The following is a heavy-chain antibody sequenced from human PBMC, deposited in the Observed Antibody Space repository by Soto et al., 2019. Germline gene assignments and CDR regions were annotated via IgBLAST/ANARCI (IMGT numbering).Heavy chain of an antibody. D-gene: IGHD3-16*01. CDR3: AKDLGSSGHLDY. CDR1: GFTFSSYA. Sequence: GGSLRLSCAASGFTFSSYAMSWVRQAPGKGLEWVSAISGSGGSTYYADSVKGRFSISRDNSKNKVFLQMNSLRAEDTAVYYCAKDLGSSGHLDYWGQGTPVTVSS. CDR2: ISGSGGST. V-gene: IGHV3-23*01. J-gene: IGHJ4*02.